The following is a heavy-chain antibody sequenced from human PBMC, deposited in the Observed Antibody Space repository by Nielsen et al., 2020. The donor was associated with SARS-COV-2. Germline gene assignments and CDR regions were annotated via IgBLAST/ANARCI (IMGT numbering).Heavy chain of an antibody. J-gene: IGHJ4*02. CDR1: GFTFNSVG. V-gene: IGHV3-30*19. CDR3: TRESLRSGMSRYSFDS. D-gene: IGHD3-16*01. CDR2: VSTEGGTT. Sequence: GESLKISCAASGFTFNSVGMHWVRQAPGKGLEWVAVVSTEGGTTYYADSVKDRFTIARDNSQNTLYLHMTSLRADDTAVYFCTRESLRSGMSRYSFDSWGQGTLLTVSS.